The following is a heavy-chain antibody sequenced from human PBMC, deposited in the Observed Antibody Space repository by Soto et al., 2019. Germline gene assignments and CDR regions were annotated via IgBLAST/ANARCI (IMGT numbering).Heavy chain of an antibody. CDR1: GGSITSGDYY. CDR2: IYHSGST. Sequence: PSETLSLTCTVSGGSITSGDYYWSWIRQPPGKGLEWIGYIYHSGSTYYNPSLKSRVTISVDRSKNQFSLKLSSVTAADTAVYYCVRGLAITMVRGVNYGMDVWGQGTTVTVSS. CDR3: VRGLAITMVRGVNYGMDV. D-gene: IGHD3-10*01. J-gene: IGHJ6*02. V-gene: IGHV4-30-2*01.